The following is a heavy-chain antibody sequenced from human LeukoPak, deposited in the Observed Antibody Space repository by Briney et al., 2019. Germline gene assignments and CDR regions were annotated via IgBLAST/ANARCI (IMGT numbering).Heavy chain of an antibody. CDR3: ARRGGRYPSFDY. D-gene: IGHD1-26*01. J-gene: IGHJ4*02. V-gene: IGHV4-39*01. CDR2: IYYSGST. Sequence: SETLSLTCTVSGGSISSSSYYWGWIRQPPGKGLEWIGSIYYSGSTYYTPSLKSRVTISVDTPKHQFSLTLRSVTAAHTAVYYCARRGGRYPSFDYWGQGTLVTLSS. CDR1: GGSISSSSYY.